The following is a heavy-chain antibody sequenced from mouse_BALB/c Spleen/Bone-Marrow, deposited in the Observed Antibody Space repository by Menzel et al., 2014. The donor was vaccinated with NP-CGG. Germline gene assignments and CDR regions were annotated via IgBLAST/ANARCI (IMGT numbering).Heavy chain of an antibody. V-gene: IGHV1-54*01. D-gene: IGHD4-1*01. CDR2: INPGSGGT. CDR1: GYAFTNYL. J-gene: IGHJ4*01. CDR3: ARCLTGTSALDF. Sequence: VQLQESGAGLVRPGTSVKVSCKASGYAFTNYLIEWVKQRPGQGLEWIGVINPGSGGTNYNEKFRGKATLTADKSSSTAYMQLSSLTSDDSAVYFCARCLTGTSALDFWGQGTSVTVSS.